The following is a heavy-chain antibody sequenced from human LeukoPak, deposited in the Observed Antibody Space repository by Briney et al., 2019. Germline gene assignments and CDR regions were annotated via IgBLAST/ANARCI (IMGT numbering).Heavy chain of an antibody. CDR3: ARTQQWLDTGGWYWFDP. D-gene: IGHD6-19*01. CDR1: GFTFSSYG. Sequence: GGSLRLSCAASGFTFSSYGMHWVRQAPGKGLEFVSSISSNGGSTYYGNSVKGRFTISRDNSKNTVYLQMGSLRAEDMGVYYCARTQQWLDTGGWYWFDPWGQGTLVTVSS. J-gene: IGHJ5*02. CDR2: ISSNGGST. V-gene: IGHV3-64*01.